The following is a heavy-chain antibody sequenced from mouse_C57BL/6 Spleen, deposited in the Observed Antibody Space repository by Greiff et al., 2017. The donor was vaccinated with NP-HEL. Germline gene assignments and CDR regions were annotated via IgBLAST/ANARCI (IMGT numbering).Heavy chain of an antibody. J-gene: IGHJ1*03. CDR3: AELGREGYFDV. Sequence: EVQLHQSGPELVKPGASVKISCKASGYTFTDYYMNWVKQSHGKSLEWIGDINPNNGGTSYNQKFKGKATLTVDKSSSTAYMELRSLTSADAAVYYCAELGREGYFDVWGKGTTVTVSS. CDR2: INPNNGGT. V-gene: IGHV1-26*01. CDR1: GYTFTDYY. D-gene: IGHD4-1*01.